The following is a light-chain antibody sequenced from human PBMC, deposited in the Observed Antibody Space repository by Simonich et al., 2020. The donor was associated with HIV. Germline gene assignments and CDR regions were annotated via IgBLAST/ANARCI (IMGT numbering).Light chain of an antibody. CDR2: VGTGGILG. Sequence: QPVLTQPPSASASLGASVTLTCTLSSGSSNFKVDWYQQRQGKGPRFVMRVGTGGILGAKGDGIPDRFAVLGSGLNRYLTIKNIQEEDESDYHCGADHGSGSNFLVVFGGGTKLTVL. CDR3: GADHGSGSNFLVV. CDR1: SGSSNFK. V-gene: IGLV9-49*01. J-gene: IGLJ2*01.